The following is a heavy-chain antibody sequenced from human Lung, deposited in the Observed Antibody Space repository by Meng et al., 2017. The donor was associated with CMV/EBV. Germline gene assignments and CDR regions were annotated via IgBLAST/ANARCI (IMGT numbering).Heavy chain of an antibody. J-gene: IGHJ4*02. V-gene: IGHV5-51*01. CDR1: GYSITTYW. D-gene: IGHD6-13*01. Sequence: GEXXKIPCKASGYSITTYWIGWVRQMPGKGLEWMGIIYSYDSDTRYSPSFQGQVTISADKTISTAYLPWSSLKASDTAMYFCARSFSSRMFFDFWGQGAPVTVSS. CDR2: IYSYDSDT. CDR3: ARSFSSRMFFDF.